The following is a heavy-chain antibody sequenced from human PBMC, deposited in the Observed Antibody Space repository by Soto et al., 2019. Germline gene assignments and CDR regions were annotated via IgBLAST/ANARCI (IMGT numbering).Heavy chain of an antibody. Sequence: QVQLQQCGAGLLKPAETLSLTCAVYGGSFNNYYWTWIRQTPGKGLEWIGEINYSGSTNYNPSLKRRVAISAVTSKHQFSLEVNSVTAADTAVYYCAGGKRWSTYDNWGQGTVVTVSS. V-gene: IGHV4-34*02. D-gene: IGHD2-15*01. CDR3: AGGKRWSTYDN. CDR1: GGSFNNYY. J-gene: IGHJ4*02. CDR2: INYSGST.